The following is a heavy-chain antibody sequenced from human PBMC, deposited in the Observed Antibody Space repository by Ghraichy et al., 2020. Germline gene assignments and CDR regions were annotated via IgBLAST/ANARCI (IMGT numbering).Heavy chain of an antibody. V-gene: IGHV4-39*01. D-gene: IGHD3-10*01. J-gene: IGHJ5*02. CDR2: IYYSGST. CDR1: GGSISSSSYY. CDR3: ARRGEYYYGSRFDP. Sequence: SETLSLTCTVSGGSISSSSYYWGWIRQPPGKGLEWIGNIYYSGSTYYNPSLKSRVTISVDTSKNQFSLKLSSVTATDTAVYYCARRGEYYYGSRFDPWGQGTLVIVSS.